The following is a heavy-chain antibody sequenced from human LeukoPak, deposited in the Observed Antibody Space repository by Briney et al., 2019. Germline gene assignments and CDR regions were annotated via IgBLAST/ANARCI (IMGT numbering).Heavy chain of an antibody. CDR1: GFTFSSYA. D-gene: IGHD1-1*01. V-gene: IGHV3-66*02. Sequence: PGGSLRLSCAASGFTFSSYAMSWVRRAPGKGLEWVSVIYSAGDTYCADSVKGRFTISRDNFKNTVYLQMNSLRADDTAVYYCARDYCTTSSCSTRWFDPWGQGTLVTVSS. CDR3: ARDYCTTSSCSTRWFDP. CDR2: IYSAGDT. J-gene: IGHJ5*02.